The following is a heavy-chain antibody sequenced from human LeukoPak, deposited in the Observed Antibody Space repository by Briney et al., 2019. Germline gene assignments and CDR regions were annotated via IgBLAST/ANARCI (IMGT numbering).Heavy chain of an antibody. J-gene: IGHJ5*02. CDR1: GGTFSSYA. CDR2: IIPIFGTA. Sequence: SVKVSCKASGGTFSSYAISWVRQAPGQGLEWMGGIIPIFGTANYAQKFQGRVTITADESTSIAYMELSSLRSEDTAVYYCARDGPGEWLLLTWGQGTLVTVSS. CDR3: ARDGPGEWLLLT. V-gene: IGHV1-69*13. D-gene: IGHD3-22*01.